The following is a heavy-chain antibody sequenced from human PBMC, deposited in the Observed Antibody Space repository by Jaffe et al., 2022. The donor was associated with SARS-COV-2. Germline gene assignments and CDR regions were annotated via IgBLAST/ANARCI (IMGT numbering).Heavy chain of an antibody. CDR3: ARDSGYYLGVDAFDI. Sequence: QVQLQESGPGLVKPSETLSLTCTVSGGSISSYYWSWIRQPPGKGLEWIGYIYYSGSTNYNPSLKSRVTISVDTSKNQFSLKLSSVTAADTAVYYCARDSGYYLGVDAFDIWGQGTMVTVSS. V-gene: IGHV4-59*01. CDR1: GGSISSYY. CDR2: IYYSGST. D-gene: IGHD3-22*01. J-gene: IGHJ3*02.